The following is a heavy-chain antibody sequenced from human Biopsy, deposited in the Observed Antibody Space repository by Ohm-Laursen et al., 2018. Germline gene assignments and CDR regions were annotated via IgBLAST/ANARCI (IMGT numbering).Heavy chain of an antibody. J-gene: IGHJ2*01. D-gene: IGHD1-26*01. V-gene: IGHV4-59*08. CDR1: GGSISSYY. CDR2: IYYTGST. Sequence: SETLSLTCPVSGGSISSYYWSWIRQPPGKGLEWIGYIYYTGSTNYNPSLKSRVTISVDTSMNPLSLRLTSVTAADTAVYYCARHAPSYSGSYWRYFDLWGRGTLVTVSP. CDR3: ARHAPSYSGSYWRYFDL.